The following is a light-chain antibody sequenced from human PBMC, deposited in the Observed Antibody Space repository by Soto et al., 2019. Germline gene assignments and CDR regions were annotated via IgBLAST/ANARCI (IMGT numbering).Light chain of an antibody. CDR3: QQYGGPWT. CDR1: QSVSRTY. J-gene: IGKJ1*01. V-gene: IGKV3-20*01. Sequence: ELVMTQSPGTLSLSPGERATLSCRASQSVSRTYLAWYQQKRGQPPSLLIYGASSRATGVPDRFSGSGSGTDFSLTISRLEPEDFGVYYCQQYGGPWTFGQGTKVEIK. CDR2: GAS.